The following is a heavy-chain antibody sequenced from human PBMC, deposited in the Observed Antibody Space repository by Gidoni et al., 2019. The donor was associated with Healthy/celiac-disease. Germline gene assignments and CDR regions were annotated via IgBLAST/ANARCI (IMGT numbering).Heavy chain of an antibody. J-gene: IGHJ2*01. V-gene: IGHV3-73*01. CDR1: GCTGSGSA. D-gene: IGHD6-19*01. Sequence: EVQLVESGGGLVQPGGSRKRPCAASGCTGSGSAMHWVRQASGKGLEWVGLIRSKATSSATASAASVKGRFTISRDYSKNTAYLQMNSLKTEDTAVYYCTRALEVAGTSWYFDLWGRGTLVTVSS. CDR3: TRALEVAGTSWYFDL. CDR2: IRSKATSSAT.